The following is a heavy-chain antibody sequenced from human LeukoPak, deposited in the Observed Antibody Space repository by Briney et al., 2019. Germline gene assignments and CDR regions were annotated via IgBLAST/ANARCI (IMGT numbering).Heavy chain of an antibody. V-gene: IGHV4-39*01. CDR2: IYYSGST. Sequence: SETLSLTCTVSGGSISSSSYYWGWIRQPPGKGLEWIGSIYYSGSTYYSPSLKSRVTISVDTSKNQFSLKLSSVTAADTAVYYCAKCIAARTSYYYYYMDVWGKGTTVTVSS. CDR3: AKCIAARTSYYYYYMDV. CDR1: GGSISSSSYY. J-gene: IGHJ6*03. D-gene: IGHD6-6*01.